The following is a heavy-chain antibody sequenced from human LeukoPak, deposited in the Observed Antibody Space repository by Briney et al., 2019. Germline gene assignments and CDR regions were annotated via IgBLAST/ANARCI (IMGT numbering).Heavy chain of an antibody. Sequence: PSETLSLTCAVYGGSFSGYYWSWIRQPPGKGLEWIGEINHSGGTNYNPSLKSRVTISVDTSKNQFSLKLSSVTAADTAVYYCAGYDYVKGSKPTFDYWGQGTLVTVSS. D-gene: IGHD3-16*01. CDR3: AGYDYVKGSKPTFDY. J-gene: IGHJ4*02. V-gene: IGHV4-34*01. CDR1: GGSFSGYY. CDR2: INHSGGT.